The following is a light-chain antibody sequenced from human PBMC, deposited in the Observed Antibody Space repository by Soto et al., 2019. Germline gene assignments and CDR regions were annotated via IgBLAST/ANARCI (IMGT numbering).Light chain of an antibody. CDR1: QSVSSW. V-gene: IGKV1-5*03. Sequence: IQMTQSPSTLSASVGDRVTINCRASQSVSSWVAWYHLKPGKAPKLLIYKASTLETGVPSRFSGSGSRTEFTLTISSLQPDDFATYYCQHYGSFSGTFGEGTKVDIK. CDR3: QHYGSFSGT. CDR2: KAS. J-gene: IGKJ1*01.